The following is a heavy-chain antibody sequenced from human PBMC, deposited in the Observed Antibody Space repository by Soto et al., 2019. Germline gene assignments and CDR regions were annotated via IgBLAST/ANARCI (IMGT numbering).Heavy chain of an antibody. J-gene: IGHJ4*01. D-gene: IGHD3-16*01. CDR3: ARGDDSVWGNYHC. V-gene: IGHV4-59*01. Sequence: SVTMSLPCTVSGSCISSYHWRLIPQPPGKGLEWIWYIYYSGSTNYNPSLKSRVTISVDTSKSQFSLKLNSVTAADTAVYYCARGDDSVWGNYHCWGQGTRVTVSS. CDR2: IYYSGST. CDR1: GSCISSYH.